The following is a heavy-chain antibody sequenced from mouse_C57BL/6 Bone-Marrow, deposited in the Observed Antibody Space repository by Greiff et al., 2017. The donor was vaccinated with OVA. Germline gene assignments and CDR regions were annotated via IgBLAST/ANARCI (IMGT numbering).Heavy chain of an antibody. D-gene: IGHD2-3*01. J-gene: IGHJ3*01. V-gene: IGHV5-4*01. CDR1: GFTFSSYA. Sequence: VQLKESGGGLVKPGGSLKLSCAASGFTFSSYAMSWVRQTPEKRLEWVATISDGGSYTYYPDNVKGRFTISRDNAKNNLYLQMSHLESEDTAMYYCAREGWVTWFAYWGQGTLVTVSA. CDR2: ISDGGSYT. CDR3: AREGWVTWFAY.